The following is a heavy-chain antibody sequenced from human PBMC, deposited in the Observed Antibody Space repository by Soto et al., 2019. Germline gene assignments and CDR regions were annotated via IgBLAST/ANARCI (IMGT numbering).Heavy chain of an antibody. Sequence: EVQLLESGGGLVQPGGSLRLSCAASGFTFSDYAMGWVRQPPGKRLEWVSTISGYSGSTYYAGSVKGRLISSRDNSQNILTLQMNSLRAEDTAVYYCARERSYSSTSFWFDPWGQGTLVTVSS. D-gene: IGHD6-13*01. CDR2: ISGYSGST. V-gene: IGHV3-23*01. J-gene: IGHJ5*02. CDR3: ARERSYSSTSFWFDP. CDR1: GFTFSDYA.